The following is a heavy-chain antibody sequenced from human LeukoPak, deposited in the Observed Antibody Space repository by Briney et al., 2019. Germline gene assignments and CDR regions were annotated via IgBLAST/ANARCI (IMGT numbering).Heavy chain of an antibody. CDR3: ARLPSYSSGWYTKENYYYGMDV. D-gene: IGHD6-19*01. CDR2: IIPIFGTA. V-gene: IGHV1-69*01. CDR1: GGTFSSYA. Sequence: SVKVSCKASGGTFSSYAISWVRQAPGQGLEWMGGIIPIFGTANYAQKFQGRVTITADESTSTDYMELSSLRSEDTAVYYCARLPSYSSGWYTKENYYYGMDVWGQGTTVTVSS. J-gene: IGHJ6*02.